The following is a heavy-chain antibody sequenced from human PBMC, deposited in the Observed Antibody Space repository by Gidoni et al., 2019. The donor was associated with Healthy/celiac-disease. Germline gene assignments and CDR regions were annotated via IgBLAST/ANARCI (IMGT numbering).Heavy chain of an antibody. Sequence: QVQLQESGPGLVKPSETLSLTCTVSGGSISSYYWSWIRQPPGKGLEWIGYIYYSGSTNYNPSLKSRVTISVDTSKNQFSLKLSSVTAADTAVYYCARQSIGGASPRFDYWGQGTLVTVSS. CDR1: GGSISSYY. CDR3: ARQSIGGASPRFDY. V-gene: IGHV4-59*08. D-gene: IGHD3-10*01. CDR2: IYYSGST. J-gene: IGHJ4*02.